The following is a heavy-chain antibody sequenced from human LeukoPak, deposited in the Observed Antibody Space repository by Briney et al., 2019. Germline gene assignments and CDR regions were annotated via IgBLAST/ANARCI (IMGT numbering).Heavy chain of an antibody. D-gene: IGHD5-18*01. V-gene: IGHV3-30*18. J-gene: IGHJ4*02. CDR2: ISNDGSKK. Sequence: GGSLRLSCAASGFTFSSYGMHWVRQAPGKGLDWVAVISNDGSKKYYADSVRGRFTISRDNSKNTLSLQVSSLRTEDTAVYYCAKDRYSYAFEYSDSWGQGTLVTVSS. CDR1: GFTFSSYG. CDR3: AKDRYSYAFEYSDS.